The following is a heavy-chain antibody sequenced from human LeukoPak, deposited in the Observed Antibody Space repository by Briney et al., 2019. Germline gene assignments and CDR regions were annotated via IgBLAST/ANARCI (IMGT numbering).Heavy chain of an antibody. V-gene: IGHV3-30*04. CDR2: IRHDGSTK. D-gene: IGHD4-17*01. CDR3: ATDYGSRD. J-gene: IGHJ4*02. Sequence: PGGSLRLSCAASGFTFSSYAMHWVRQAPGKGLEWVAVIRHDGSTKYYADSVKGRFTISRDNSKNTLYMQMNSLRAEDTAVYYCATDYGSRDWGQGTLVIVSS. CDR1: GFTFSSYA.